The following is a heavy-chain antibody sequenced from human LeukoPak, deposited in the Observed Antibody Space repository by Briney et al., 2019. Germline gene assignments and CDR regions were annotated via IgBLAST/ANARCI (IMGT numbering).Heavy chain of an antibody. CDR2: ISGSGGST. J-gene: IGHJ4*02. CDR3: AKTTGTYYYDSGGYVVNF. Sequence: GGSLRLSCAASGFTFSSYAMSWVRQAPGKGLEWVSAISGSGGSTYYADSVKGRFTISRDNSKNTLYLQMNSLRAEDTAVYYCAKTTGTYYYDSGGYVVNFWGQGTLVTVSS. CDR1: GFTFSSYA. V-gene: IGHV3-23*01. D-gene: IGHD3-22*01.